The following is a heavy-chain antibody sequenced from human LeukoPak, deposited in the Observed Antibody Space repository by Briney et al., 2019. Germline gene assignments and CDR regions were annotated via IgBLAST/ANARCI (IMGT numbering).Heavy chain of an antibody. CDR1: GGSISSSNYY. CDR2: LYYRGST. V-gene: IGHV4-39*01. Sequence: SETLSLTCTVSGGSISSSNYYWGWIRQPPGKGLEWIGSLYYRGSTYYNPSLESRVTISVDTSKNQFSLKLSSVTAADTAVYYCASGVRDVWGQGTTVTVSS. D-gene: IGHD1-1*01. J-gene: IGHJ6*02. CDR3: ASGVRDV.